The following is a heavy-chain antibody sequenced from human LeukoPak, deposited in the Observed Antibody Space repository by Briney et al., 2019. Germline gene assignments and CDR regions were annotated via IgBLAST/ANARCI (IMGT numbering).Heavy chain of an antibody. D-gene: IGHD5-24*01. CDR3: ARVYRRDGYNLVSGYFDY. CDR1: GGSISSSGYY. Sequence: SETLSFTCTVSGGSISSSGYYWGWIRQPPGKGLEWIGSIYYTGRSDYNPALKSRVTISVDTSKNQFSLKLSSVTAADTAVYYCARVYRRDGYNLVSGYFDYWGQGTLVTVSS. CDR2: IYYTGRS. J-gene: IGHJ4*02. V-gene: IGHV4-39*07.